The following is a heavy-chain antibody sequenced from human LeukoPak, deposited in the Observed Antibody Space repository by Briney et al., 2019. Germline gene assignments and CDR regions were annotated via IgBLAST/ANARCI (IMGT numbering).Heavy chain of an antibody. Sequence: SETLSLTCAVYGGSFSGCYWSWIRQPPGKGLEWIGEINHSGSTNYNPSLKSRVTISVDTSKNQFSLKLSSVTAADTAVYYCARSPWYRAAFDIWGQGTMVTVSS. CDR1: GGSFSGCY. CDR2: INHSGST. V-gene: IGHV4-34*01. J-gene: IGHJ3*02. CDR3: ARSPWYRAAFDI. D-gene: IGHD6-13*01.